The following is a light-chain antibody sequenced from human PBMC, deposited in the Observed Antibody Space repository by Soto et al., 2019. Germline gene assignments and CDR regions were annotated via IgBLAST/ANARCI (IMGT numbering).Light chain of an antibody. CDR2: GAS. Sequence: ETVMTQSPATLSVSPGEGATLSCRATESINQNLAWYQQKPGQAPRLLIHGASYRATGIPDRFSGRGSGTEFTLAISRLQSEDFAVYYCQQYNNWPQTFGQGTKVEIK. CDR3: QQYNNWPQT. J-gene: IGKJ1*01. CDR1: ESINQN. V-gene: IGKV3-15*01.